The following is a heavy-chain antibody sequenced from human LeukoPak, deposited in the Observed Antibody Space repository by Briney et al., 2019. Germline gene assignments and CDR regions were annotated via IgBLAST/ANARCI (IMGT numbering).Heavy chain of an antibody. CDR2: IYPDDSDT. D-gene: IGHD3-10*01. CDR1: GYSFTSYW. CDR3: ARRPHEYGSGSYPIDY. J-gene: IGHJ4*02. V-gene: IGHV5-51*01. Sequence: GESLKISCKGSGYSFTSYWIGWVRQTPGKGLEWMGIIYPDDSDTRYSPPFQGQVTISTDKAIRNAYLQWSKLKALDSGMYYCARRPHEYGSGSYPIDYWGQGTLVTVSS.